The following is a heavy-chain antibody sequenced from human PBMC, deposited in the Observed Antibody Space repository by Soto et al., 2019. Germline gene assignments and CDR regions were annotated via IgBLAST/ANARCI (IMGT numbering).Heavy chain of an antibody. Sequence: EVQLLESGGGLVQPGGSLRLSCAGSGFTFSSYAMNWVRQAPGKGLEWISGISGAAGSTYTADSVKGRFTISRDNSKNTLYLQMKSLRAEDTAVYYSARSLPLYDATGYYRAPSDHWGQGTLVTVSS. J-gene: IGHJ4*02. CDR2: ISGAAGST. V-gene: IGHV3-23*01. D-gene: IGHD3-9*01. CDR3: ARSLPLYDATGYYRAPSDH. CDR1: GFTFSSYA.